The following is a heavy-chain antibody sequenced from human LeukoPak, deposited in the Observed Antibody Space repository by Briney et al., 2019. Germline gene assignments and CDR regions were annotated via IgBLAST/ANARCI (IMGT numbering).Heavy chain of an antibody. D-gene: IGHD4-23*01. CDR1: GGSISSYY. CDR3: ARGSTVVTHFDY. J-gene: IGHJ4*02. Sequence: SETLSLTCTVSGGSISSYYWSWIRQPPGKGLEWIGYIYYSGSTNYNPSLKSRVTISVATSKNQFSLKLSSVTAAATAVYYCARGSTVVTHFDYWGQGTLVTVSS. V-gene: IGHV4-59*12. CDR2: IYYSGST.